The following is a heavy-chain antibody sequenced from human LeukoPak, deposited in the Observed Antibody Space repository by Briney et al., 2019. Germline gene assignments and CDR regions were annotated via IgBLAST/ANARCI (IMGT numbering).Heavy chain of an antibody. J-gene: IGHJ4*02. CDR3: ARGVSTPSDTGDYGGGYYYFDN. D-gene: IGHD4-17*01. CDR2: INHVGKS. V-gene: IGHV4-34*01. Sequence: PSETLSLTCAVNGGSLSNYQWTWIRQSPEKGLEWIGKINHVGKSNYNPSLKSRVAVSLEAPKNQLALELRSVTAADTAVYYCARGVSTPSDTGDYGGGYYYFDNWGQGILVTVSS. CDR1: GGSLSNYQ.